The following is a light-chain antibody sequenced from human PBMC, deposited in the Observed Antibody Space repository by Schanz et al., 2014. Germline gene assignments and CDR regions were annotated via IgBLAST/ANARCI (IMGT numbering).Light chain of an antibody. CDR1: SSDVGSYNH. CDR3: CSYAGSYTVV. J-gene: IGLJ2*01. CDR2: DVS. Sequence: QSALTQPPSASGSPGQSVTISCTGTSSDVGSYNHVSWYQQHPGKAPKLMIYDVSNRPSGVSNRFSGSKSGNTASLTISGLQAEDEADYYCCSYAGSYTVVFGGGTKLTVL. V-gene: IGLV2-11*01.